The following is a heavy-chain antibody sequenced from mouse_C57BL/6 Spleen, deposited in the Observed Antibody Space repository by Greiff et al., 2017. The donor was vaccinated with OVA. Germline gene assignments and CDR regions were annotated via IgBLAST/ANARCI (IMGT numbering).Heavy chain of an antibody. J-gene: IGHJ2*01. CDR2: IRNKANGYTT. D-gene: IGHD2-12*01. V-gene: IGHV7-3*01. Sequence: EVKVEESGGGLVQPGGSLSLSCAASGFTFTDYYMSWVRQPPGKALEWLGFIRNKANGYTTEYSASVKGRFTISRDNSQIILYLQMNTLRAEDSGTDYDARYTSGRDFYDLDYWGQGTTLTVSS. CDR3: ARYTSGRDFYDLDY. CDR1: GFTFTDYY.